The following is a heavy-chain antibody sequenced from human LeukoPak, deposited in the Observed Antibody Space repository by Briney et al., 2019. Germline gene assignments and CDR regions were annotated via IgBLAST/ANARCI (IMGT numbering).Heavy chain of an antibody. CDR1: GFTFSSYW. V-gene: IGHV3-7*01. CDR2: IKQDGSEK. D-gene: IGHD3-22*01. J-gene: IGHJ4*02. Sequence: GGSLRLSCAASGFTFSSYWMSWVRQAPGKGLEWVANIKQDGSEKYYVDSVKGRFTISRDNAKNSLYLQMNSLRAEDTAVYYCAAGLDYYDSSGFDYWGQGTLVTVSS. CDR3: AAGLDYYDSSGFDY.